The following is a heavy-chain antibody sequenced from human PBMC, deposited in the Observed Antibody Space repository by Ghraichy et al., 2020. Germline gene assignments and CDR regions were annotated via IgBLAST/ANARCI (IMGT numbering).Heavy chain of an antibody. D-gene: IGHD5-12*01. CDR1: GFTFGDYA. J-gene: IGHJ4*02. CDR2: TSGSGDNT. Sequence: GGSLRLSCAASGFTFGDYAMSWVRQAPGKGLEWLSVTSGSGDNTYYTDSVKGQLTVSRDNSKNTLYVKINSLRAKDTAVYYCAKAQETHWLRMPHGHWGQGTLVTVSS. V-gene: IGHV3-23*01. CDR3: AKAQETHWLRMPHGH.